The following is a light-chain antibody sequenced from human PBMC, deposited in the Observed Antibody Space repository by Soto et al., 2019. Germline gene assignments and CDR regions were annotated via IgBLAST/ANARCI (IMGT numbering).Light chain of an antibody. Sequence: DIQMTQSPSSLSASLGDRVTITCRASQNIDNYLNWYQHKPGKAPKLLIYAASSLQSGVPSRFSGSGSGTDFTLTISSLQPEDFATYYCQQSYSTLTFGGGTKVDIK. V-gene: IGKV1-39*01. J-gene: IGKJ4*01. CDR2: AAS. CDR3: QQSYSTLT. CDR1: QNIDNY.